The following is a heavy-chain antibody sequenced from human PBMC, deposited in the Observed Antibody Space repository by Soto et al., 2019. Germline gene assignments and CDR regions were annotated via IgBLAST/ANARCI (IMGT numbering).Heavy chain of an antibody. J-gene: IGHJ6*01. CDR3: ARGGAVAGWGNYGMDV. D-gene: IGHD6-19*01. CDR2: ISAYNGNT. V-gene: IGHV1-18*04. Sequence: QVQLVQSGAEVKKPGASVKVSCKASGYTFTSYVISWVRQAPGQGLEWMGWISAYNGNTNYAQKLQGRVTMTTDTTTSTAYMELWSLRSDDTAVYYCARGGAVAGWGNYGMDVWGQGTTVTVSS. CDR1: GYTFTSYV.